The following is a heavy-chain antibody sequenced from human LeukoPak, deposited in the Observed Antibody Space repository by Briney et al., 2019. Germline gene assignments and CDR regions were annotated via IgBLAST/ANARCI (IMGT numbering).Heavy chain of an antibody. V-gene: IGHV1-69*13. CDR2: IIPIFGTA. J-gene: IGHJ6*04. CDR3: ARGLYYYGSGSYYYYYGMDV. CDR1: GGTFSSYA. D-gene: IGHD3-10*01. Sequence: SVTVSCKASGGTFSSYAISWVRQAPGQGLEWMGGIIPIFGTANYAQTFQGRVTITADESTSTAYMELSSLRSEDTAVYYCARGLYYYGSGSYYYYYGMDVWGKGTTVTVSS.